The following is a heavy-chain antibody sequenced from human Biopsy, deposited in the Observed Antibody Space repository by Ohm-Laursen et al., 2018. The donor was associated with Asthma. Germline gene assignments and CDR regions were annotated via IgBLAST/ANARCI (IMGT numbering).Heavy chain of an antibody. D-gene: IGHD1-26*01. CDR1: GFTFSSYS. J-gene: IGHJ4*02. CDR2: ISSSSSTI. V-gene: IGHV3-48*02. CDR3: AKPPLDIAGATAYYFDS. Sequence: SLRLSCAASGFTFSSYSMNWVRQAPGKGLEWVSYISSSSSTIYYADSVKGRFTISRDNSKNTLFLQMHSLRDDDTAVYFCAKPPLDIAGATAYYFDSWGQGTLVSVSS.